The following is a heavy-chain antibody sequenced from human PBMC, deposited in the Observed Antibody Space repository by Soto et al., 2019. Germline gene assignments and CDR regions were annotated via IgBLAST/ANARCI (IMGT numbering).Heavy chain of an antibody. Sequence: ASVKVSCKASGYTFTGYYMHWVRQAPGQGIEWMGWINPNSGGTNYAQKFQGRVTMTRDTSISTAYMELSRLRSDDTAVYYCARVGSFWSGSVSHYYGMYVWGQGTTVTVSS. D-gene: IGHD3-3*01. J-gene: IGHJ6*02. V-gene: IGHV1-2*02. CDR2: INPNSGGT. CDR1: GYTFTGYY. CDR3: ARVGSFWSGSVSHYYGMYV.